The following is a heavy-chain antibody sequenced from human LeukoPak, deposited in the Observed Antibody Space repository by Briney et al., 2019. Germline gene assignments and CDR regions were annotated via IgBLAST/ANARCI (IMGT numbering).Heavy chain of an antibody. CDR1: GGSISSYY. Sequence: SETLSLTCTVSGGSISSYYWNWIRQPPGKGLEWIGYIFYSGTTNYNPSLKSRVSMSVDTSKNQFSLKLSSVTAADTAVYYCAKSNGYGLVDIWGQGTMVTVSS. CDR2: IFYSGTT. J-gene: IGHJ3*02. D-gene: IGHD3-10*01. V-gene: IGHV4-59*01. CDR3: AKSNGYGLVDI.